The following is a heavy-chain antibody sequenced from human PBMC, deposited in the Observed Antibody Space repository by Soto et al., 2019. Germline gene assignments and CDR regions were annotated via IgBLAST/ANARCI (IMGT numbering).Heavy chain of an antibody. J-gene: IGHJ4*02. V-gene: IGHV4-31*03. CDR3: ARTGERWILGYYFDY. D-gene: IGHD2-2*03. Sequence: QVQLQESGPGLVKPSQTLSLTCTVSGGSISSGGYYWSWIRQHPGKGLEWIGYIYYSGSTYYNPSLKGRVNISVDTSKNQFSLKLSSVTAADTAVYYCARTGERWILGYYFDYWGQGTLVTVSS. CDR1: GGSISSGGYY. CDR2: IYYSGST.